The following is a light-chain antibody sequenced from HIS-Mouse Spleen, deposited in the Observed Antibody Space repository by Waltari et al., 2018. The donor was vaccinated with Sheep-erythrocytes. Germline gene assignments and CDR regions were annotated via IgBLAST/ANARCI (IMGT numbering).Light chain of an antibody. Sequence: SSELTQDPAVSVALGQTVRITCQGDSLRSYSASWYQQKPGQAPVLVIYGKNNRPSGIPDRFSGSKSGNTASLTISGLQAEDEADYYCCSYAGSYNYVFGTGTKVTVL. V-gene: IGLV3-19*01. J-gene: IGLJ1*01. CDR3: CSYAGSYNYV. CDR1: SLRSYS. CDR2: GKN.